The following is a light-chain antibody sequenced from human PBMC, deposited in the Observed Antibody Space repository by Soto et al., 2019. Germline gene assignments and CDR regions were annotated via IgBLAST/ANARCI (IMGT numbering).Light chain of an antibody. CDR3: QVWDSSSDHVV. CDR2: YDS. V-gene: IGLV3-21*04. Sequence: SYELTRPPSVSVAPGKTARITCGGNNIGSKSVHWSQQKPGQAPVLVIYYDSDRPSGIPERFSGSNSGNTATLTISRVEAWDEADYYCQVWDSSSDHVVFGGGTKLTVL. CDR1: NIGSKS. J-gene: IGLJ2*01.